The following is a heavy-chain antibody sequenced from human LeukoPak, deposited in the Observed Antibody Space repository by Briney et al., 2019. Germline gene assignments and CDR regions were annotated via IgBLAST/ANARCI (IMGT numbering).Heavy chain of an antibody. J-gene: IGHJ2*01. CDR3: ARGQDFGGASDYWYFDL. V-gene: IGHV4-59*12. CDR1: GGSISSFY. D-gene: IGHD4-23*01. Sequence: PSETLSLTCTVSGGSISSFYWSWIRQPPGKGLEWIGYIYYSGITNYNPSLKSRVTISLDTSKNQFSLKLSSVTAADTAVYYCARGQDFGGASDYWYFDLWGRGTLVTVSS. CDR2: IYYSGIT.